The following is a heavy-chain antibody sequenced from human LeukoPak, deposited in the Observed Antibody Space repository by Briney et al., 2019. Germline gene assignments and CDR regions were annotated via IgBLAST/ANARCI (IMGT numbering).Heavy chain of an antibody. V-gene: IGHV3-23*01. CDR1: GFTFSSYA. Sequence: GGSLRLFCAASGFTFSSYAMSWVRQAPGKGLEWVSAISGSGGSTYYADSVKGRFTISRDNSKNTLYLQMNSLRAEDTAVYYCATHSRIAVAGDFDYWGQGTLVTVSS. CDR2: ISGSGGST. D-gene: IGHD6-19*01. CDR3: ATHSRIAVAGDFDY. J-gene: IGHJ4*02.